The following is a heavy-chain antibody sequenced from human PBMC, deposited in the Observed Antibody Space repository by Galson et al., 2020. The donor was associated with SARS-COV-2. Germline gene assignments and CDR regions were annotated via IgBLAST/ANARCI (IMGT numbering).Heavy chain of an antibody. CDR2: INPNSGST. J-gene: IGHJ6*03. D-gene: IGHD3-9*01. CDR3: ARGSNSRYDILTGYYPYYYMDV. CDR1: GYTFTGYY. Sequence: ASVKVSCKASGYTFTGYYMHWVRQAPGQGLEWMGRINPNSGSTNYAQKFQGRVTMTRDTSISTAYMELSRLRSDDTAVYYCARGSNSRYDILTGYYPYYYMDVWGKGTTVTISS. V-gene: IGHV1-2*06.